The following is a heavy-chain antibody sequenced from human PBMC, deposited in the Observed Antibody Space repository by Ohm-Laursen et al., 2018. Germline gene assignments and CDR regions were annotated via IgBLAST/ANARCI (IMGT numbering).Heavy chain of an antibody. V-gene: IGHV3-21*01. Sequence: SLRLSCAASGFPFSGYSMNWVRQAPGKGLEWVSSISGSTTYIYYADSVKGRVTISRDNAKNSLYLQMNSLRAEDTAVYYCASDSSSSFFRNYYYGMDVWGQGTTVTVSS. J-gene: IGHJ6*02. CDR1: GFPFSGYS. CDR2: ISGSTTYI. D-gene: IGHD6-6*01. CDR3: ASDSSSSFFRNYYYGMDV.